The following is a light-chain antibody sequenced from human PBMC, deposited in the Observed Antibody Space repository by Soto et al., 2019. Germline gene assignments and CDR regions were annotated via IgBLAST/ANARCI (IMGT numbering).Light chain of an antibody. Sequence: DIVMTQSPDSLAVSLGERATINCKSSQSVLNGFNNKNYLVWYQQKPGQPPKLLIYWASTRESGVPDRFGGSGSGTDFTLTISSLQAEDVAVYYCQQYYSTPHTFGQGTKVDIK. V-gene: IGKV4-1*01. CDR3: QQYYSTPHT. J-gene: IGKJ2*01. CDR1: QSVLNGFNNKNY. CDR2: WAS.